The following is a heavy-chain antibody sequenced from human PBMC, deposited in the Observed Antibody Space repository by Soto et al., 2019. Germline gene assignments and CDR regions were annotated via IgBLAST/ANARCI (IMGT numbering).Heavy chain of an antibody. V-gene: IGHV3-7*03. CDR1: GFTFSSYW. Sequence: LRLSCAASGFTFSSYWMSWVRQAPGKGLEWVANIKQDGSEKYYVDSVKGRFTISRDNAKNSLYLQMNSLRAEDTAVYYCARATRGSTVTLFHAIYYYGMDVWGQGTTVTVSS. D-gene: IGHD4-4*01. CDR2: IKQDGSEK. CDR3: ARATRGSTVTLFHAIYYYGMDV. J-gene: IGHJ6*02.